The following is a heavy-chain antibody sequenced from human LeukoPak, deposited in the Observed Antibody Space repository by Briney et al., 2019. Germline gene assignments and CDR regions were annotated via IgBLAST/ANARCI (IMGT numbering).Heavy chain of an antibody. V-gene: IGHV3-30*02. CDR1: GFTFSSYG. Sequence: GGSLRLSCAASGFTFSSYGMHWVRQAPGKGLEWVAFIRYDGSNKYYADSVKGRFTISRDNSKNTLYLQMNSLRAEDTAVYHCAKGSFVVVAALGLDYWGQGTLVTVSS. CDR3: AKGSFVVVAALGLDY. D-gene: IGHD2-15*01. J-gene: IGHJ4*02. CDR2: IRYDGSNK.